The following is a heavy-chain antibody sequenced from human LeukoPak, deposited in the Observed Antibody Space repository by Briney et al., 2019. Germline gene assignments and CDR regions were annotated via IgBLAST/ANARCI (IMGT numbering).Heavy chain of an antibody. CDR3: AKIRKGTGYYDY. D-gene: IGHD3/OR15-3a*01. V-gene: IGHV3-23*01. CDR1: GFTFSGYV. Sequence: GGSLRLACAASGFTFSGYVMNWVRQAPGKGLEWVSDISGTGSNTYYTDSVKVRFTISRDNSKSTLYLQMDSLRAEDTAVYYCAKIRKGTGYYDYWGQGTLVTVSS. CDR2: ISGTGSNT. J-gene: IGHJ4*02.